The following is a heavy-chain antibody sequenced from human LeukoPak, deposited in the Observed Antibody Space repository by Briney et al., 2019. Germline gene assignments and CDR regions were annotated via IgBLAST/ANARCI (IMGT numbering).Heavy chain of an antibody. J-gene: IGHJ4*02. CDR2: ISSSSGTI. CDR3: ARTDMNGESYYNFDS. V-gene: IGHV3-48*02. D-gene: IGHD1-26*01. Sequence: PGESLRLSCAASGFTFSTYSMNWVRQAPGKGLEWVSYISSSSGTIFYADSVKGRFTISRDNAKNSLYLQMNSLRDEDTAVYYCARTDMNGESYYNFDSWGQGTLVTVSS. CDR1: GFTFSTYS.